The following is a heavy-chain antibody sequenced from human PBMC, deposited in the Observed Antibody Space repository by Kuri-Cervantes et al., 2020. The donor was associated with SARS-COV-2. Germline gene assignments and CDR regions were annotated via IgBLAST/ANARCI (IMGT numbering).Heavy chain of an antibody. J-gene: IGHJ4*02. CDR3: ARDLSEWLRLHGFDY. CDR2: INWNGGST. D-gene: IGHD5-12*01. Sequence: GESLKISCAASGFTFDDYGMSWVRQAPGKGLEWVSGINWNGGSTGYADSVKGRFTISRDNAKNSLYLQMNSLRAEDTAVYYCARDLSEWLRLHGFDYWGQGTLVTVSS. V-gene: IGHV3-20*04. CDR1: GFTFDDYG.